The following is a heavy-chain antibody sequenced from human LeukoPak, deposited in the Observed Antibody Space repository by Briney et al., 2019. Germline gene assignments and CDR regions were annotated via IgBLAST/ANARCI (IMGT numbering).Heavy chain of an antibody. CDR3: AKAFDYNGLRGEGGSFDY. CDR2: IGIPGDT. V-gene: IGHV3-13*01. Sequence: GGSLRLSCAASGFNISKYDMHWVRQTTKRRLEWVSGIGIPGDTYYLDAVKCRFTVSRENVKNSVYLQMNGLRDEDTAVYFCAKAFDYNGLRGEGGSFDYWGQGALVTVSS. CDR1: GFNISKYD. J-gene: IGHJ4*02. D-gene: IGHD4-11*01.